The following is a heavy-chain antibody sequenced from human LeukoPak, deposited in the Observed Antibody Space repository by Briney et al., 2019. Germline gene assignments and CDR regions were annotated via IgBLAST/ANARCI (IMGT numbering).Heavy chain of an antibody. D-gene: IGHD6-19*01. V-gene: IGHV3-7*01. J-gene: IGHJ6*02. CDR2: VNRDGSET. CDR3: ARADGGIAVAGVYYYYGMDV. CDR1: GFALSSHW. Sequence: GGSLRLSCAASGFALSSHWMTWVRQVPGRGPEWVANVNRDGSETYYLDSVKGRFTISKDNAKNSLCLQMNSLRDEDTAVYYCARADGGIAVAGVYYYYGMDVWGQGTTVTVSS.